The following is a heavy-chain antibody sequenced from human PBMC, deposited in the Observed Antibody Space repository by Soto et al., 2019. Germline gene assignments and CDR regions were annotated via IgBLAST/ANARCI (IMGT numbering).Heavy chain of an antibody. Sequence: SETLSLTCTVSGGSINSYYWTWIRQPPGKGLEWIGYIYYSGSMKYNPSLKSRVTISVDTSKNQFSLKLSSVTAADTAVYYCARHRDITASATGFDYWGQGTRVTVSS. J-gene: IGHJ4*02. V-gene: IGHV4-59*08. CDR2: IYYSGSM. CDR3: ARHRDITASATGFDY. D-gene: IGHD6-13*01. CDR1: GGSINSYY.